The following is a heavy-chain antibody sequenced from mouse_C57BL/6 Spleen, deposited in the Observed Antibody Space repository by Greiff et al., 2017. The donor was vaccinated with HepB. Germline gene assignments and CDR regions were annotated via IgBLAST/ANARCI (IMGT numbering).Heavy chain of an antibody. Sequence: VQLQQPGAELVKPGASVKLSCKASGYTFTSYWMHWVKQRPGQGLEWIGMIHPNSGSTNYNEKFKSKATLTVDKSSSTAYMQLSSLTSEDSAVYYCARSSYGNYSYAMDYWGQGTSVTVSS. D-gene: IGHD2-1*01. CDR3: ARSSYGNYSYAMDY. J-gene: IGHJ4*01. V-gene: IGHV1-64*01. CDR2: IHPNSGST. CDR1: GYTFTSYW.